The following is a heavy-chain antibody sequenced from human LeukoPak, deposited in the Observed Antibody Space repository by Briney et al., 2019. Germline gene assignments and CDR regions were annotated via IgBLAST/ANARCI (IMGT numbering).Heavy chain of an antibody. V-gene: IGHV3-74*01. CDR3: ATGQGHGMDV. CDR1: GFTFSSYW. CDR2: INSDGSST. Sequence: GGSLRLSCEASGFTFSSYWMHGVRQVPGKGLVWVSRINSDGSSTSYADSVKGRFTISRDNGKNTLYLQMNSLRAEDTAVYYCATGQGHGMDVWGQGTTVTVSS. J-gene: IGHJ6*02. D-gene: IGHD1-14*01.